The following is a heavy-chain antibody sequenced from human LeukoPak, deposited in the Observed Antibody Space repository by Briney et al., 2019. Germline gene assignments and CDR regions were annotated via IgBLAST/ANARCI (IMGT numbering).Heavy chain of an antibody. V-gene: IGHV5-51*01. CDR3: ARQYNWNLRGHFDP. CDR2: IYPGDSDT. D-gene: IGHD1-7*01. J-gene: IGHJ5*02. Sequence: GESLKISCNSSGYIYTSYWIGWVRLMPGKGLEWMGIIYPGDSDTRYSPSFQGQVTISADKSISTAYLQWSSLKASDTAMYYCARQYNWNLRGHFDPWGQGTLVTVSS. CDR1: GYIYTSYW.